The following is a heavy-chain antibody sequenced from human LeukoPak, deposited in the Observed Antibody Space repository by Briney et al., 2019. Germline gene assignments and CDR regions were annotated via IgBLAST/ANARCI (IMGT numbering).Heavy chain of an antibody. CDR2: IKQDGSEK. V-gene: IGHV3-7*01. CDR1: GFTFSTYC. D-gene: IGHD3-10*01. J-gene: IGHJ4*02. CDR3: ARVTRTGSTPTFDY. Sequence: GGSLRLSCAASGFTFSTYCMSWVRQAPGKGLEWVASIKQDGSEKYYVDSVKGRFTISRDNAKNSLYLQMNSLRAEDTAVYYCARVTRTGSTPTFDYWGQGTLVTVSS.